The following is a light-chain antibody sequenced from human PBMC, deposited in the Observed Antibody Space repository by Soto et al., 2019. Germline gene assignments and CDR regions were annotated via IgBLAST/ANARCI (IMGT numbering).Light chain of an antibody. V-gene: IGKV1-5*03. Sequence: DIQMTQSPSTLSASVGDRVTITCRASQSISSWLAWYQQKPGKAPKLLIYKASSLESGVRSMFSGSGSGTEFTLTISSLQPDDFATYYCQQYNSYPTFGPGTKLEIK. J-gene: IGKJ1*01. CDR2: KAS. CDR3: QQYNSYPT. CDR1: QSISSW.